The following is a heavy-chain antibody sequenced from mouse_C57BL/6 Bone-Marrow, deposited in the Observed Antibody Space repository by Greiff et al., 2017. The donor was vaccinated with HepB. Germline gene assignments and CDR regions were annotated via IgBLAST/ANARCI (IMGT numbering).Heavy chain of an antibody. CDR3: ARSSTMITTRFAY. CDR2: ISSGGSYT. V-gene: IGHV5-6*01. CDR1: GFTFSSYG. D-gene: IGHD2-4*01. J-gene: IGHJ3*01. Sequence: EVKLQESGGDLVKPGGSLKLSCAASGFTFSSYGMSWVRQTPDKRLEWVATISSGGSYTYYPDSVKGRFTISRDNAKNTLYLQMSSLKSEDTAMYYCARSSTMITTRFAYWGQGTLVTVSA.